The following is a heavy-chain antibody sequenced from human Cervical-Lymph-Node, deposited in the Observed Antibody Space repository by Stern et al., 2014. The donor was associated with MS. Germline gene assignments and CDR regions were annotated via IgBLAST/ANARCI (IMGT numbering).Heavy chain of an antibody. CDR1: GYIFTNYY. CDR3: ARDSSMSPAGTPFKY. CDR2: INPSAGRG. J-gene: IGHJ4*02. V-gene: IGHV1-46*01. Sequence: QVQLVQSGAEVKKPGASVKVSCKASGYIFTNYYIHWVRQAPGQGLEWMGIINPSAGRGFFAQRYEGRLNMTRDTSTGTVYMELSSLRSEDTAVYFCARDSSMSPAGTPFKYWGQGTLVTVSS. D-gene: IGHD1-1*01.